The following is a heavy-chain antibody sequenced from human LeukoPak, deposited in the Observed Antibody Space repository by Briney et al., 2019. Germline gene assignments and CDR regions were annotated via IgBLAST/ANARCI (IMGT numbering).Heavy chain of an antibody. J-gene: IGHJ4*02. D-gene: IGHD6-13*01. CDR2: IRYDGSNK. V-gene: IGHV3-30*02. Sequence: LXXXAFIRYDGSNKYYADSVKGRFTISRDNSKNTLYLQMNSLRAEDTAVYYCAKEFAAAGTLYFDYWGQGTLVTVSS. CDR3: AKEFAAAGTLYFDY.